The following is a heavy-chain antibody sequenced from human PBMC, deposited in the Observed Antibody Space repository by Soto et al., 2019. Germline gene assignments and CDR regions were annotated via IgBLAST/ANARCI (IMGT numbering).Heavy chain of an antibody. CDR2: IYYSGST. J-gene: IGHJ5*02. CDR3: ARDRSNWFDP. V-gene: IGHV4-59*01. Sequence: QVQLQESGPGLVKPSETLSLTCTVSGGSISSYYWSWIRQPPGKGLEWIGYIYYSGSTNYNPSLRCRVTISVDTSKNQFSLKLSSVTAADTAVYYCARDRSNWFDPWGQGTLVTVSS. CDR1: GGSISSYY.